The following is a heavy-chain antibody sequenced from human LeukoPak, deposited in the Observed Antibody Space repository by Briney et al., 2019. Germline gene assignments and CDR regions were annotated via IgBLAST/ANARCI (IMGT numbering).Heavy chain of an antibody. D-gene: IGHD6-13*01. CDR1: GFTFSSYA. CDR2: ISSNGGST. CDR3: ARGGYSSSWYSFDY. Sequence: GGSLRLSCAASGFTFSSYAMPWVRQAPGKGLEYVSAISSNGGSTYYANSVKGRFTISRDNSKNTLYLQMGSLRAEDMAVYYCARGGYSSSWYSFDYWGQGTLVTVSS. J-gene: IGHJ4*02. V-gene: IGHV3-64*01.